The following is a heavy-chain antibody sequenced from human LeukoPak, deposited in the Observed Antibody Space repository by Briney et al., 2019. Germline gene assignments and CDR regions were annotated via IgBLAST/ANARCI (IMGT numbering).Heavy chain of an antibody. J-gene: IGHJ4*02. V-gene: IGHV4-34*01. CDR3: ARGVYIAAAQYAY. CDR2: INHSGST. Sequence: SETLSLTCAVYGGSFSGYYWSWIRQPPGKGLEWIGEINHSGSTNYNPSLKSRVTISVDTSKNQFSLKLSSVTAADTAVYYCARGVYIAAAQYAYWGQGILVTVSS. D-gene: IGHD6-13*01. CDR1: GGSFSGYY.